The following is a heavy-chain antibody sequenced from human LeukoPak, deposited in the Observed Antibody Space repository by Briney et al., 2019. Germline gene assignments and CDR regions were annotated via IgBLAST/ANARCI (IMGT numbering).Heavy chain of an antibody. D-gene: IGHD4-17*01. CDR1: GVNFASNW. J-gene: IGHJ4*02. CDR3: AKVFRPYGDFFSFDN. V-gene: IGHV3-74*01. Sequence: GGSLRLSCAASGVNFASNWMHWVRQTPGKGLMWVSRINSGGSGTSYADSVEGRFTISRDNAKNALYLQMNSLRAEDTAVFFCAKVFRPYGDFFSFDNWGQGTLVTVSS. CDR2: INSGGSGT.